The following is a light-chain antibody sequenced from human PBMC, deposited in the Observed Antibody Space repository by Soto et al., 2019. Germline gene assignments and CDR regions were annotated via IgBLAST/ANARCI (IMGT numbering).Light chain of an antibody. Sequence: EIVMTQSPATLSVSPGERATLSCRASQSVSSNLAWYQKKPGQAPRLLIYGASARATGIPARFSGRGSGTEFTLTISSLQSEDFAVYYCQQYDNWWTFGQGTRVEIK. CDR2: GAS. CDR1: QSVSSN. V-gene: IGKV3-15*01. J-gene: IGKJ1*01. CDR3: QQYDNWWT.